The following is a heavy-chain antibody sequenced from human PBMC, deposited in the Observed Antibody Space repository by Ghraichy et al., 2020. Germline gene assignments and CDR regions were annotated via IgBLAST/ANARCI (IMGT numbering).Heavy chain of an antibody. CDR1: GGTFSSYA. D-gene: IGHD1-26*01. CDR3: ARVNEGEWAFDI. Sequence: SVKVSCKASGGTFSSYAISWVRQAPGQGLEWMGGIIPIFGTANYAQKFQGRVTITADKSTSTAYMELSSLRSEDTAVYYCARVNEGEWAFDIWGQGTMVTVSS. V-gene: IGHV1-69*06. CDR2: IIPIFGTA. J-gene: IGHJ3*02.